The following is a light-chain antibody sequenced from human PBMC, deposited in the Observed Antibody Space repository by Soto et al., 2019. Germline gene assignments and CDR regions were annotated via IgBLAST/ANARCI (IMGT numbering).Light chain of an antibody. CDR3: QPGHNWPLT. Sequence: EIVMTQSPATLSLSPGERAALSCRASQSINSELAWYQQKPGQPPRLLIYGASTRATGVPARCTGSESGSEFTLTISGLQSEDFAVYYCQPGHNWPLTFGQGTRLEI. V-gene: IGKV3-15*01. J-gene: IGKJ2*01. CDR2: GAS. CDR1: QSINSE.